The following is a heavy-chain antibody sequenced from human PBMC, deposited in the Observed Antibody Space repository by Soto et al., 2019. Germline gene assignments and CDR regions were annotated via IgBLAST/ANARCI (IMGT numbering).Heavy chain of an antibody. CDR3: ARGGRRSRGMDV. Sequence: QVQLQESGPGLVKPSQTLSLTCTVSGGSISSGGYYWSWIRQHPGKGLEWIGYIYYSGRTYYNPSLKSRVTISVATSKNKFSLKLSSVTAGDTAVYYCARGGRRSRGMDVWGQGTTVTVSS. J-gene: IGHJ6*02. CDR2: IYYSGRT. CDR1: GGSISSGGYY. V-gene: IGHV4-31*03.